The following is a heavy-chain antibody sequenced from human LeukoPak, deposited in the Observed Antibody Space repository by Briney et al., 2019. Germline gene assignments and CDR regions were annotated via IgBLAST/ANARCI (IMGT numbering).Heavy chain of an antibody. CDR2: INHSGST. J-gene: IGHJ4*02. CDR1: GYSITRGYY. D-gene: IGHD6-19*01. CDR3: ARRPGQWPTLGY. V-gene: IGHV4-38-2*02. Sequence: SETLSLTCTVSGYSITRGYYWGWIRQPPGKGLEWIGEINHSGSTNYNPSLKSRVTISVDTSKNQFSLKLNSVTATDTAVYYCARRPGQWPTLGYWGQGTLVTVSS.